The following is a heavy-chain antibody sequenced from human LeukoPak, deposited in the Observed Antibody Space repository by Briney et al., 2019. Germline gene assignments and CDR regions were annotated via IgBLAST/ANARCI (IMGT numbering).Heavy chain of an antibody. CDR1: GGSISSSSYY. Sequence: SETLSLTCTVSGGSISSSSYYWGWIRQPPGKGLEWIGRIYTSGSTNYNPSLKSRVTMSVDASKNQFPLKLSSVTAADTAVYYCARALQDYYDSSGDIFDDAFDIWGQGTMVTVSS. CDR3: ARALQDYYDSSGDIFDDAFDI. CDR2: IYTSGST. J-gene: IGHJ3*02. V-gene: IGHV4-39*06. D-gene: IGHD3-22*01.